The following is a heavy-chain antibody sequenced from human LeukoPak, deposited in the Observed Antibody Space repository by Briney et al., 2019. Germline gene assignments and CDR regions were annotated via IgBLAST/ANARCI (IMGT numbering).Heavy chain of an antibody. CDR3: AIYDSSGYYYR. CDR1: GGSISSSNYF. D-gene: IGHD3-22*01. Sequence: PSETLSLTCTVSGGSISSSNYFWSWIRQPPGQELEWIGRICTSGSTNYNPSLKSRVTMSVDTSKNQFSLKLSSVTAADTAVYYCAIYDSSGYYYRWGQGTLVTVSS. V-gene: IGHV4-61*02. J-gene: IGHJ5*02. CDR2: ICTSGST.